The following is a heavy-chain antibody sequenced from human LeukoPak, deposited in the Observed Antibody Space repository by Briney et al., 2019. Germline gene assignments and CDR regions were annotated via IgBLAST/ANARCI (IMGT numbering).Heavy chain of an antibody. Sequence: SETLSLTCTVSGGSASSGTYYWSWIRQPPGKGLEWIGYVYYNGNTNYNPSLKSRVTMSVDTSKNQFSLNLRSVNTADTAVYYCARGAVMTAIPTFEDWGQGTLVTVSS. D-gene: IGHD2-2*02. CDR3: ARGAVMTAIPTFED. V-gene: IGHV4-61*01. CDR2: VYYNGNT. J-gene: IGHJ4*02. CDR1: GGSASSGTYY.